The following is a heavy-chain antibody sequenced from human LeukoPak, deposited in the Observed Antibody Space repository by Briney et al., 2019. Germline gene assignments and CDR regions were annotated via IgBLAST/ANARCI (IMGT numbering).Heavy chain of an antibody. CDR2: TNQDGSEK. D-gene: IGHD3-10*01. CDR3: ARDSYGSGI. Sequence: PGGSLRLSCVASGFTFNHYWMSWVRQTPGKGLEWVANTNQDGSEKYYVDALKGRFTISRDNAKNSVYLQMNNLGVEDTAVYYCARDSYGSGIWGQGTLVTVSS. V-gene: IGHV3-7*01. J-gene: IGHJ4*02. CDR1: GFTFNHYW.